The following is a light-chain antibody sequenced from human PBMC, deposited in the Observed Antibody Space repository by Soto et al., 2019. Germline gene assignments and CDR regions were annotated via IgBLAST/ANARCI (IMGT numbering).Light chain of an antibody. V-gene: IGKV3-20*01. CDR3: QQYGSSPTWT. Sequence: EIVLTQSPGTLSLSPGERATLSCRASQSVSNNYLAWYQQKPGQAPRLLIYGASSRATGIPDRFTGSGSGTDFTLTISRLEPEYFAVFYCQQYGSSPTWTFGQGTKVEI. CDR1: QSVSNNY. J-gene: IGKJ1*01. CDR2: GAS.